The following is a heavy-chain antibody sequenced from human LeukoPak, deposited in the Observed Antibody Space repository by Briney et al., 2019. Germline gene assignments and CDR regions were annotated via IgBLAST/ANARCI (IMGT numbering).Heavy chain of an antibody. V-gene: IGHV4-59*08. J-gene: IGHJ4*02. CDR2: IYYSGST. D-gene: IGHD2-15*01. CDR3: ARRNLLTSDFDY. Sequence: SETLSLTCTVSGGSISSYYWSWIRQPPGKGLEWIGYIYYSGSTNYNPSLKSRVTISVDTSKNQFSLKLSSVTAADTAVYCCARRNLLTSDFDYWGQGTLVTVSS. CDR1: GGSISSYY.